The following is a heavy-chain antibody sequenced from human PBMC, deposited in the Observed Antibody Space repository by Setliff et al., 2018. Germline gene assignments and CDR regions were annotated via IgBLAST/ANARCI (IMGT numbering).Heavy chain of an antibody. V-gene: IGHV1-8*02. CDR2: MNPNSGNT. CDR1: GYTSTSYD. J-gene: IGHJ5*02. Sequence: ASVKVSCKASGYTSTSYDINWVRQATGQGLEWMGWMNPNSGNTGYAQKLQGRVTMTTDTSTSTAYMELRSLRSDDTAVYYCAREGSTNWFDPWGQGTLVTVSS. CDR3: AREGSTNWFDP.